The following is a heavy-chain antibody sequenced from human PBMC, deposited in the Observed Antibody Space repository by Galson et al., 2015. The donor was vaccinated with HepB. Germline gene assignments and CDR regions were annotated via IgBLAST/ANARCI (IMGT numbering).Heavy chain of an antibody. CDR2: IYYSGST. J-gene: IGHJ4*02. CDR1: GGSISSYY. CDR3: ARHEFDYGDPRHYFDY. D-gene: IGHD4-17*01. Sequence: ETLSLTCTVSGGSISSYYWSWIRQPPGKGLEWIGYIYYSGSTNYNPSLKSRVTISVDTSKNQFSLKLSSVTAADTAVYYCARHEFDYGDPRHYFDYWGQGTLVTVSS. V-gene: IGHV4-59*01.